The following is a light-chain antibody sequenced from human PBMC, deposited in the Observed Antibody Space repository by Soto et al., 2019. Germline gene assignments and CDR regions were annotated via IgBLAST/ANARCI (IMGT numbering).Light chain of an antibody. CDR3: QQRTNRPL. CDR1: QTISSF. J-gene: IGKJ2*01. CDR2: DTS. Sequence: EIVLTQSPATLSLSPGERATLSCRASQTISSFLAWYQQKPGQAPRLLIYDTSNRATGVPARFSGSRSGTDFTLPISRPEPEDFAVYYCQQRTNRPLFGQGTKLEIK. V-gene: IGKV3-11*01.